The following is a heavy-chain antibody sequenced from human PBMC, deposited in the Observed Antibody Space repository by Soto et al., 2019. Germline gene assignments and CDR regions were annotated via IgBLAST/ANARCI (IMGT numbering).Heavy chain of an antibody. D-gene: IGHD6-19*01. CDR3: AKSKVLAVAGPIDY. CDR2: ISYDGSNK. V-gene: IGHV3-30*18. Sequence: GGSLRISCAASGFTFSSYGMHWVRQAPGKGLEWVAVISYDGSNKYYADSVKGRFTISRDNSKNTLYLQMNSLRAEDTAVYYCAKSKVLAVAGPIDYWGQGTLVTVSS. CDR1: GFTFSSYG. J-gene: IGHJ4*02.